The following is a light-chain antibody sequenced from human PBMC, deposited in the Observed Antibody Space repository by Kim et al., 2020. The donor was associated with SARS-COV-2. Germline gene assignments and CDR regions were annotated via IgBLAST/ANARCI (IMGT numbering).Light chain of an antibody. V-gene: IGLV1-40*01. J-gene: IGLJ3*02. Sequence: GQRVTISCTGSSSNIGAGYDVHWYQQLPGTAPKLLIFGNSNRPSGVPDRFSGSKSGTSASLAVTGLQAEDEAIYYCQSYDNNVNWVFGGGTQLTVL. CDR1: SSNIGAGYD. CDR3: QSYDNNVNWV. CDR2: GNS.